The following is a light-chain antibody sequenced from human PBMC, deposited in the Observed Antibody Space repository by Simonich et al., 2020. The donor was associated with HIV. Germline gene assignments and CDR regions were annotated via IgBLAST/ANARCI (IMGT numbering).Light chain of an antibody. Sequence: SYELTQPPSVSVSPGQTASIPCSGDKLGDKYACWYQQKPGQSPVLVIYQDSKRPYGIPERFSGSNSGNTATLTISGTQAMDEADYYCQAWDSSTVVFGGGTKLTVL. CDR1: KLGDKY. J-gene: IGLJ2*01. V-gene: IGLV3-1*01. CDR2: QDS. CDR3: QAWDSSTVV.